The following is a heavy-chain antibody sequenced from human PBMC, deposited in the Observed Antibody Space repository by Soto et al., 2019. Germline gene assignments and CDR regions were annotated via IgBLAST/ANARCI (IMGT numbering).Heavy chain of an antibody. D-gene: IGHD5-12*01. CDR2: IYYSGST. CDR1: GGSISSGCYY. J-gene: IGHJ4*02. Sequence: PSETLSLTCTVSGGSISSGCYYWSWIRQHPGKGLEWIGYIYYSGSTYYNPSLKSRVTISVDTSKNQFSLKLNSVTAADTAVYYCAREGGYDSQRGIWVDYWGQGTLVTVSS. V-gene: IGHV4-31*03. CDR3: AREGGYDSQRGIWVDY.